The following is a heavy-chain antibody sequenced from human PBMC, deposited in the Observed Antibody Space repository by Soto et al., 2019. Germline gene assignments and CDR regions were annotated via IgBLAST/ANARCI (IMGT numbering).Heavy chain of an antibody. D-gene: IGHD6-6*01. CDR1: GFTFSSYA. CDR2: SSGSGGST. V-gene: IGHV3-23*01. J-gene: IGHJ3*02. Sequence: GGSLRLSCAASGFTFSSYAMSWVRQAPGKGLEWVLASSGSGGSTYYADSVKGRFTISRDNSKNTLYLQMNSLRAEDTAVYYCAKGYSSSSLAFDIWGQGTMVTVSS. CDR3: AKGYSSSSLAFDI.